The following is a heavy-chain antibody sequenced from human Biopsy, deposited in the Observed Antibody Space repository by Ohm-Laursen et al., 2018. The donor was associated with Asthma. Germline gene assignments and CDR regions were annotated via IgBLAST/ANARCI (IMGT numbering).Heavy chain of an antibody. CDR1: PGSFSGFF. CDR2: INERGVT. J-gene: IGHJ6*02. Sequence: SETLSLTCYVYPGSFSGFFWTWIRQSPGKGLEWIGEINERGVTNNNPSLKSRVIISIDTYWNRVSLKLTSVPAADTAVYYCARGPELDVWGQGTTVTVSS. V-gene: IGHV4-34*01. CDR3: ARGPELDV.